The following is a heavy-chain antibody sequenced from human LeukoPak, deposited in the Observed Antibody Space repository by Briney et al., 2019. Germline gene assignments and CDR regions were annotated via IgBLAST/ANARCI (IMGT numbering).Heavy chain of an antibody. J-gene: IGHJ5*02. CDR2: IYYSGST. V-gene: IGHV4-31*03. D-gene: IGHD4-17*01. CDR3: AREPLPLRGVDP. Sequence: SETLSLTCTVSGGSISSGGYYWSWIRQHPGKGLEWIGYIYYSGSTYYNPSLKSRVTISVDTSKNQFSLKLSSMTAADTAVYYCAREPLPLRGVDPWGQGTLVTVSS. CDR1: GGSISSGGYY.